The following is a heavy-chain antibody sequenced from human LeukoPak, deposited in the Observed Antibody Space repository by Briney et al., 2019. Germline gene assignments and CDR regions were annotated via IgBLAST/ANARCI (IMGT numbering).Heavy chain of an antibody. Sequence: GGSLSLSCPASGFTFNNYWMAWVRQAPGKGLEWVANIKEDGSEKHYVDSVKGRFAISRDNAKNSLYLQMNSLRADDTAGYYCARFAAGGSYYYYMDVWGKGTTVTVSS. CDR1: GFTFNNYW. V-gene: IGHV3-7*01. D-gene: IGHD6-25*01. CDR2: IKEDGSEK. CDR3: ARFAAGGSYYYYMDV. J-gene: IGHJ6*03.